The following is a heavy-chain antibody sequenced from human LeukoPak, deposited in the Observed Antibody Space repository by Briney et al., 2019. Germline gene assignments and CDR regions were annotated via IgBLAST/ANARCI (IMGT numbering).Heavy chain of an antibody. CDR2: INPSGGST. Sequence: ASVKVSCKASGYTFTSYYMHWVRQAPGQGLEWMGIINPSGGSTSYAQKFQGRVTMTRDMSTSTVYMELSSLRSEDTAVYYCAKGVAVAATQNWFDPWGQGTLVTVSS. CDR1: GYTFTSYY. D-gene: IGHD2-15*01. V-gene: IGHV1-46*01. J-gene: IGHJ5*02. CDR3: AKGVAVAATQNWFDP.